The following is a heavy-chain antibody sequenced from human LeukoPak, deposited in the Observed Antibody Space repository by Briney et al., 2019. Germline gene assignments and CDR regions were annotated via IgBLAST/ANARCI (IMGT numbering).Heavy chain of an antibody. D-gene: IGHD5/OR15-5a*01. J-gene: IGHJ4*02. CDR1: GFTFSSYE. V-gene: IGHV3-48*03. CDR3: ARDRLPFPFDY. CDR2: ISSSGSAI. Sequence: GGSLRLSCAASGFTFSSYEMNWIRQAPGKGLEWLSYISSSGSAIYYADSVKGRFTISRDNAKNSLYLQMNSLRADDTAMYYCARDRLPFPFDYWGQGTLVTVSS.